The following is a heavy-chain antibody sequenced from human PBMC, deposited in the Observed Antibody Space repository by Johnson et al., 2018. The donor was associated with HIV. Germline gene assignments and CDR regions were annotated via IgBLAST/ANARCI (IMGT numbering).Heavy chain of an antibody. J-gene: IGHJ3*02. D-gene: IGHD3-16*01. V-gene: IGHV3-66*04. CDR2: IYSGCST. Sequence: MLLVESGGGVVRRGGSLRLSCAASGFTVSSNYMSWVRQAPGKGLEWVSVIYSGCSTYYADSVKGRFTISRDNSKNTLYLQMNSLRAEDTAVYYCAKPPSMGADAFDIWGQGTMVTVSS. CDR3: AKPPSMGADAFDI. CDR1: GFTVSSNY.